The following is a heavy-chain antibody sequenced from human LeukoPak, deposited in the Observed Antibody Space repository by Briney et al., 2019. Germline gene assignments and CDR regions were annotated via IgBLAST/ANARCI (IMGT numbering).Heavy chain of an antibody. CDR1: GGTFSSYA. V-gene: IGHV1-69*13. CDR3: ARVHNSDYYFDY. CDR2: IIPIFGTA. J-gene: IGHJ4*02. D-gene: IGHD1-1*01. Sequence: SVKVSCKASGGTFSSYAISWVRQAPGQGLEWMGGIIPIFGTANYAQKFQGRVTITADESTSTAYMELSSLRSEDTAVYYCARVHNSDYYFDYWGQGTLVTVSS.